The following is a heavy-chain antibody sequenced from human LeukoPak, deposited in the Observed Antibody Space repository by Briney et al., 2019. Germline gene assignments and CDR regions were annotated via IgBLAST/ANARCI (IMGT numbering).Heavy chain of an antibody. CDR3: ARLSGIRAYCGGDCSTYFDY. V-gene: IGHV5-51*01. CDR1: GYRFTNNW. J-gene: IGHJ4*02. CDR2: IYPGDSDT. Sequence: GESLKISCKGSGYRFTNNWIGWVRQMPGKGLEWMGIIYPGDSDTRYSPSFQGQVTISADKSISTAYLQWSSLKASDTAMYYCARLSGIRAYCGGDCSTYFDYWGQGTLVTVSS. D-gene: IGHD2-21*02.